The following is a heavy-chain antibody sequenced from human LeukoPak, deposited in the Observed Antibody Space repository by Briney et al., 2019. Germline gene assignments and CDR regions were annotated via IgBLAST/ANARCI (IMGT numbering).Heavy chain of an antibody. Sequence: GGSLRLSCTGSGSTFSAYALSWVRQAPGKGLEWVANIKQDGSEKYYVDSVKGRFTISRDNAKNSLYLQMNSLRAEDTAVYYCARGGSHWGQGALVTVSS. CDR2: IKQDGSEK. D-gene: IGHD3-16*01. V-gene: IGHV3-7*01. J-gene: IGHJ4*02. CDR1: GSTFSAYA. CDR3: ARGGSH.